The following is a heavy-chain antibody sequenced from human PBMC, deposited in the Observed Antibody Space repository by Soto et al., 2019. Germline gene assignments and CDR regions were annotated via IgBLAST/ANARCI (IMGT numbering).Heavy chain of an antibody. D-gene: IGHD6-6*01. CDR1: GGTFSSCA. V-gene: IGHV1-69*13. J-gene: IGHJ6*02. Sequence: SVKVSCKASGGTFSSCAISWVRQAPGQGLEWMGCIIPIFGTANYAQKFKGRVTITADESTGTAYMALSSLTSEDTAVYYCARRAGIYSSSLRRTYYYGMDVGGQGTTVTVSS. CDR3: ARRAGIYSSSLRRTYYYGMDV. CDR2: IIPIFGTA.